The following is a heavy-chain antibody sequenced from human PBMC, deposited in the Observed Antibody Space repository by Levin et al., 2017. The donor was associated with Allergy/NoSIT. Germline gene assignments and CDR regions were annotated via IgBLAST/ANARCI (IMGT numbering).Heavy chain of an antibody. Sequence: SQTLSLTCTVSGGSISSGGYYWSWIRQHPGKGLEWIGYIYYSGSTYYNPSLKSRVTISVDTSKNQFSLKLSSVTAADTAVYYCARYSSSSGSVGYWGQGTLVTVSS. CDR2: IYYSGST. D-gene: IGHD6-6*01. J-gene: IGHJ4*02. CDR3: ARYSSSSGSVGY. V-gene: IGHV4-31*03. CDR1: GGSISSGGYY.